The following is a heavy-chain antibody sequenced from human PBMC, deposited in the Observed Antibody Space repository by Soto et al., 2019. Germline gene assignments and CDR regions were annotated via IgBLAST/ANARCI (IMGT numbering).Heavy chain of an antibody. CDR2: IIPIFGTA. J-gene: IGHJ4*02. Sequence: QVQLVQSGAEVRKPGSSVKVSCKASGGTFSRHAISWVRQAPGQGLEWMGGIIPIFGTANHAQKFQGRVTIIADESTSTVYMERSSLRSEDTAMYYCARGWGYDSNDYYYAYWGQGTLVIVSS. D-gene: IGHD3-22*01. V-gene: IGHV1-69*01. CDR1: GGTFSRHA. CDR3: ARGWGYDSNDYYYAY.